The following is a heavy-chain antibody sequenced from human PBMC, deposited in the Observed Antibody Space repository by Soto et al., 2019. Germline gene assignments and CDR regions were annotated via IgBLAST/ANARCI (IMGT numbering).Heavy chain of an antibody. CDR1: GYNFISYG. D-gene: IGHD6-13*01. V-gene: IGHV1-18*01. J-gene: IGHJ4*02. Sequence: QVQLVQSGAEVKKPGASVKVSCKASGYNFISYGISWVRQAPRQGLEWMGWISGYNGNTDHAQKLRGRVTRTADTYTSTAYMELRSLRSDDTAVYYGERVGPHDTSSRFDYWGQGTLVTVSS. CDR2: ISGYNGNT. CDR3: ERVGPHDTSSRFDY.